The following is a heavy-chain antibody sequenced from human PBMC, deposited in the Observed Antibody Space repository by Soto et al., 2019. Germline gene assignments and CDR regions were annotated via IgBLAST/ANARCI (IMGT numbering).Heavy chain of an antibody. D-gene: IGHD2-2*01. V-gene: IGHV1-18*04. Sequence: ASVKVSCKASGYTFTSYGISWVRQAPGQGLEWMGWISAYNGNTNYAQKLQGRVTMTTDASTSTAYMELRSLRSDDTAMYYCARDRGYCSSTSCSPDLHWFDPWGQGTLVTVSS. J-gene: IGHJ5*02. CDR1: GYTFTSYG. CDR2: ISAYNGNT. CDR3: ARDRGYCSSTSCSPDLHWFDP.